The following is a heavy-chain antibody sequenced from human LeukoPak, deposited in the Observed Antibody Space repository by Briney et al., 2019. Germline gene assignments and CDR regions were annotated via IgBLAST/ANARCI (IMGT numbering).Heavy chain of an antibody. CDR1: GYTFTSYY. J-gene: IGHJ6*02. CDR3: AKYPSLPHYYYYGMDV. V-gene: IGHV1-46*01. Sequence: ASVKVSCKASGYTFTSYYIHWVRQAPGQGLEWMGIINPSGGSASYAQKFEGRVTMTRDTSTSTVYMELSSLRAEDTAVYYCAKYPSLPHYYYYGMDVWGQGTTVTVSS. D-gene: IGHD2-2*01. CDR2: INPSGGSA.